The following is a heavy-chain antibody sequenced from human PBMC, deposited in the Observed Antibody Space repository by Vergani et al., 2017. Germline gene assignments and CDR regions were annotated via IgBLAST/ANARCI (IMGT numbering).Heavy chain of an antibody. CDR1: GYSISSGYY. Sequence: QVQLQESGPGLVKPSETLSLTCAVSGYSISSGYYWGWIRQPPGKGLEWIGSIYHSGRTYYNPSLKSRVTISVDTSKNQFSLKLSSVTAADTAVYYCASPRGYSYGYLGYWGQGTLVTVSS. D-gene: IGHD5-18*01. V-gene: IGHV4-38-2*01. J-gene: IGHJ4*02. CDR3: ASPRGYSYGYLGY. CDR2: IYHSGRT.